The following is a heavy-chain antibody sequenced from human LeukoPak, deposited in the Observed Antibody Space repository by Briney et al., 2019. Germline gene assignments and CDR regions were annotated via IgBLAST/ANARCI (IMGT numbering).Heavy chain of an antibody. CDR2: IYYSKNT. V-gene: IGHV4-39*01. J-gene: IGHJ4*02. CDR1: GGSISSSSAY. D-gene: IGHD5-18*01. Sequence: SETLSLTCTVSGGSISSSSAYWGWIRQPPGKGLEWIGSIYYSKNTYYNPSLKSRVTISADTSKNQFSLTLGFVSATDTAVYYCVSPRGFSYGYFDYWGQGTLVTVSS. CDR3: VSPRGFSYGYFDY.